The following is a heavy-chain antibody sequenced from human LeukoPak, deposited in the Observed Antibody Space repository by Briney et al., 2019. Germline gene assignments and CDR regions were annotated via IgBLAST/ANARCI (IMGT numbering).Heavy chain of an antibody. Sequence: PSETLSLTCTVSGGSISSYYWSWIRQPAGKGLEWIGRIYTSGSTNYNPSLKSRVTMSVDTSKNQFSLKLSSVTAADTAVYYCARAGCSGGSCHSMIDYWGQGTLVTVSS. V-gene: IGHV4-4*07. CDR1: GGSISSYY. J-gene: IGHJ4*02. CDR3: ARAGCSGGSCHSMIDY. D-gene: IGHD2-15*01. CDR2: IYTSGST.